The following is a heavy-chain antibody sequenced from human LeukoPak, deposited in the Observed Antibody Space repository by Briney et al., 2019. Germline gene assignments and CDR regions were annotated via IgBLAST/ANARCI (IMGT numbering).Heavy chain of an antibody. Sequence: GGSLRLSCAASGFTFSSYWMSWVRQAPGKGLEWVANIKQDGSEKYYVDSVKGRFTISRDNAKNSLYLQMNSLRAEDTAVYYCAKEICGGDCYVGDAFDIWGQGTMVTVSS. V-gene: IGHV3-7*03. CDR1: GFTFSSYW. CDR2: IKQDGSEK. J-gene: IGHJ3*02. CDR3: AKEICGGDCYVGDAFDI. D-gene: IGHD2-21*02.